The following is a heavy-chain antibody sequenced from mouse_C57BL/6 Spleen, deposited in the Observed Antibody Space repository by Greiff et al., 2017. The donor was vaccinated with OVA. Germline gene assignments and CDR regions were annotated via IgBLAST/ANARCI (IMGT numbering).Heavy chain of an antibody. V-gene: IGHV5-6*01. Sequence: VQLQQSGGDLVKPGGSLKLSCAASGFTFSSYGMSWVRQTPDKRLEWVATISSGGSYTYSPDSVKGRFTISRDNAKNTLYLQMSSLKSEDTAMYYCARRGSSYYFDYWGQGTTLTVSS. CDR3: ARRGSSYYFDY. CDR1: GFTFSSYG. CDR2: ISSGGSYT. D-gene: IGHD1-1*01. J-gene: IGHJ2*01.